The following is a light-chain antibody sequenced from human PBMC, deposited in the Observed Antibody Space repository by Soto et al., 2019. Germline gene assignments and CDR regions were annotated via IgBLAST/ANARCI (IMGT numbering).Light chain of an antibody. CDR2: GAS. J-gene: IGKJ1*01. CDR3: QQYYSYPRA. V-gene: IGKV3-20*01. Sequence: ELVLTQYPGTLSLSRGERATLSCRTSERIYSAYLGWYQQKPGQAPRLLIYGASSRATGIPNRFSGSGSGTDFTLTISCLQSEDFATYYCQQYYSYPRAFGQGTKVDIK. CDR1: ERIYSAY.